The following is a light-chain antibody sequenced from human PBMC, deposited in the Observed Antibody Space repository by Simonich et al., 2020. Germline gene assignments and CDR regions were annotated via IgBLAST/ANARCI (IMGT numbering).Light chain of an antibody. J-gene: IGLJ2*01. V-gene: IGLV2-14*01. CDR2: VVR. CDR3: SSYTSSSTLV. Sequence: QSALTQPASVSGSPGQSITISCTGTSSDVGGYNYVSWYQQHPGKAPKLMIYVVRKRPSGVSNRFSGSKSGNTASLTISGLQAEDEADYYCSSYTSSSTLVFGGGTKLTVL. CDR1: SSDVGGYNY.